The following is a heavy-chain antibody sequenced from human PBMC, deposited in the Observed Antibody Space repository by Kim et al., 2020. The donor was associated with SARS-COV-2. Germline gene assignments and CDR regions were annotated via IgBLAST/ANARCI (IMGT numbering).Heavy chain of an antibody. CDR2: INEYGSVT. Sequence: GGSLRLSCTVSEFSFSCYWMHWVRQAPGKGLVWVSRINEYGSVTDYADSVKGRFTISRDNGKNTLYLQMDGLRAEDTAVYFCSRDLAGGRDSWGQGTLVTVSS. CDR1: EFSFSCYW. J-gene: IGHJ4*02. D-gene: IGHD1-26*01. V-gene: IGHV3-74*01. CDR3: SRDLAGGRDS.